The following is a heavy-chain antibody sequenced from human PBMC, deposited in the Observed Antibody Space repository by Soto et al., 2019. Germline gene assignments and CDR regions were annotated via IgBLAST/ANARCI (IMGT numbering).Heavy chain of an antibody. J-gene: IGHJ5*02. D-gene: IGHD3-22*01. CDR2: IYYSGST. CDR1: GGSIISGGYY. Sequence: PSETLSLTCTVSGGSIISGGYYWRWIRQHPGKGLEWIGYIYYSGSTYYNPSLKSRVTISVDTSKNQFSLKLSSVTAADTAVYYCARGDAYDGGWFDPWGQGTLVTVSS. V-gene: IGHV4-31*03. CDR3: ARGDAYDGGWFDP.